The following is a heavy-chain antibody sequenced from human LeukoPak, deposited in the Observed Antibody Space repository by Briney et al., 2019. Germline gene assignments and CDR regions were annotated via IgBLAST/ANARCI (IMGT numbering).Heavy chain of an antibody. J-gene: IGHJ1*01. V-gene: IGHV3-23*01. D-gene: IGHD4-17*01. Sequence: SGGSLRLSCAASGFTFRNFAMKWVRQAPGKGLEWVSDISGGGEHTFYADSVKGRFTISRDNSKNTLYLQMNSLRAEDTAVYYCAKDGSTVTFRRGYFQHWGQGTLVTVSS. CDR2: ISGGGEHT. CDR1: GFTFRNFA. CDR3: AKDGSTVTFRRGYFQH.